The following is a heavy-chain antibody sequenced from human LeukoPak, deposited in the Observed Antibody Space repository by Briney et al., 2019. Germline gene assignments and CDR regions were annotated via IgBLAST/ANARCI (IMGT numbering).Heavy chain of an antibody. Sequence: GGSLRLSCAASGFTFSRSWVTWVRQAPGRGLEWVARINQDGSEKYYVDPVKGRFTISRDNAKYSLSLQMNSLGAEDTAVYYCAKDYAYYYGSGIGGFDYWGQGTLVTVSS. CDR1: GFTFSRSW. V-gene: IGHV3-7*03. CDR3: AKDYAYYYGSGIGGFDY. D-gene: IGHD3-10*01. J-gene: IGHJ4*02. CDR2: INQDGSEK.